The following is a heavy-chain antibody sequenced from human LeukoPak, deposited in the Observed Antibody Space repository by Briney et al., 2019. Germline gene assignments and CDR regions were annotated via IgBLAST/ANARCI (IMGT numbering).Heavy chain of an antibody. Sequence: GGSLRLSCAASGFTFSSYSMNWVRQAPGKGLEWVSSISSSSSYIYYADSVKGRFTISRDNAKNSLYLQMNSLRAEDTAVYYCARDIDKRLAARPRYMDVWGKGTTVTVSS. CDR2: ISSSSSYI. J-gene: IGHJ6*03. D-gene: IGHD6-6*01. V-gene: IGHV3-21*01. CDR3: ARDIDKRLAARPRYMDV. CDR1: GFTFSSYS.